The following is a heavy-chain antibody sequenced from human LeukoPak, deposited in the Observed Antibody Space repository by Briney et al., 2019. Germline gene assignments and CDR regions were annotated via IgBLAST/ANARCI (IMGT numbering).Heavy chain of an antibody. Sequence: SETLSLTCTVSGGSISSYYWSWIRQPPGKGLEWIGYIYYSGSTNYNPSLKSRVTISVDTSKNQFSLKLSSVTAADTAVYYCASRASSSSRGASDYWGQGTLVTVSS. CDR3: ASRASSSSRGASDY. J-gene: IGHJ4*02. CDR2: IYYSGST. V-gene: IGHV4-59*01. CDR1: GGSISSYY. D-gene: IGHD6-6*01.